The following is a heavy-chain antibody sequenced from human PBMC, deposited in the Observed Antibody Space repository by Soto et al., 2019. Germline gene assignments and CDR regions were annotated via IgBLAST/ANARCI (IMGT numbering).Heavy chain of an antibody. V-gene: IGHV3-23*01. D-gene: IGHD4-4*01. Sequence: EAQLLESGGGLVQPGGSLRLSCAASGFTFSTYPMSWVRQAPGKGLEWVSGISGSGISTYYTDSVKGRFTISRDNSKNTVFLQRNSLRDEDTAVYYCVKPPVITASYYYYDMDVWGQGTTVTVSS. J-gene: IGHJ6*02. CDR3: VKPPVITASYYYYDMDV. CDR1: GFTFSTYP. CDR2: ISGSGIST.